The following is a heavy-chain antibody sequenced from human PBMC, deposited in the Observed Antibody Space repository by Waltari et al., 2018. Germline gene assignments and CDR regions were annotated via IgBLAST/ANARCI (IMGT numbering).Heavy chain of an antibody. J-gene: IGHJ3*02. Sequence: QVQLVESGGGLVKLGESLRLSCTASGFSLGDFYMTWIRQAPGKGLGWISYISGSGTIMYNADSVKGRFAVSRDNARDSLYLQMDSLRPDDTAVYYCARDFRNGASDIWGRGTMVTVAS. CDR1: GFSLGDFY. D-gene: IGHD1-1*01. V-gene: IGHV3-11*04. CDR3: ARDFRNGASDI. CDR2: ISGSGTIM.